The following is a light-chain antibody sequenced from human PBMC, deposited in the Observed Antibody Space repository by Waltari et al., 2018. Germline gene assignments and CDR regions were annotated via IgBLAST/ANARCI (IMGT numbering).Light chain of an antibody. Sequence: QSALTPPPSASGSPGQSVTISCTGTSSGIGLNHYVSWYQQHPGKAPKLSIYEVSNRPSGVPDRFSGSKSGNTASLTVSGLQPEDEADYYCTSNAGTTGVFGSGTKVTVL. CDR3: TSNAGTTGV. CDR2: EVS. V-gene: IGLV2-8*01. CDR1: SSGIGLNHY. J-gene: IGLJ1*01.